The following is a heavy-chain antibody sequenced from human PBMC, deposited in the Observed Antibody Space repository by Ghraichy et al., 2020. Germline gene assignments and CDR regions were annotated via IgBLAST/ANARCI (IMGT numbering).Heavy chain of an antibody. CDR2: IYHSGST. CDR1: GYSISSGYY. D-gene: IGHD3-10*01. J-gene: IGHJ4*02. Sequence: SETLSLTCTVSGYSISSGYYWGWIRQPPGKGLEWIGSIYHSGSTYYNPSLKSRVTISVDTSKNQFSLKLSSVTAADTAVYYCARDLKGFGESTFDYWGQGTLVTVSS. CDR3: ARDLKGFGESTFDY. V-gene: IGHV4-38-2*02.